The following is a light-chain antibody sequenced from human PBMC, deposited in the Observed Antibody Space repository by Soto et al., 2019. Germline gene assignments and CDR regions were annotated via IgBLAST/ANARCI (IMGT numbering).Light chain of an antibody. J-gene: IGKJ3*01. CDR1: QSVSSSY. Sequence: EIVLTQSPGTLSLSPGERATLSCRASQSVSSSYLAWYQQKPGQAPRLLIYGASSRATGIPDRFSGSGSGTDFTLTIIRLEPEDFAVYYYQQYGSSPRFTFGPGTKVDIK. CDR3: QQYGSSPRFT. CDR2: GAS. V-gene: IGKV3-20*01.